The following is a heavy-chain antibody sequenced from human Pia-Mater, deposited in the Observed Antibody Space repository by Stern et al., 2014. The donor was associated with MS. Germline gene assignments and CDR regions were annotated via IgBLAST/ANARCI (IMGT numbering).Heavy chain of an antibody. V-gene: IGHV3-33*01. CDR1: GFTFSNYG. J-gene: IGHJ4*02. CDR3: ARTDTSMFLDY. Sequence: VQLVESGGGVVQPGRSLRLSCAASGFTFSNYGMHWVRQAPGKGLEGVAVIWYDGSNKYYADSVKGRFTISRDNSKNTLYLQMNSLRAEDTAVYYWARTDTSMFLDYLGQGTLVTVSS. CDR2: IWYDGSNK. D-gene: IGHD5-18*01.